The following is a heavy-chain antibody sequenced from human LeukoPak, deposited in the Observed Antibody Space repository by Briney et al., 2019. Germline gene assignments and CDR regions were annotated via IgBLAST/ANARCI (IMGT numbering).Heavy chain of an antibody. Sequence: PGGSLRLSCVDSGVTFSNYWMNWVRQAPGKGLEWVANINQDGSEKYYVDSVKGRFTISRDNAKKSLYLQMDSLRAQDTAVYYCARDRGFSSDQWGQGTLVTVSS. CDR1: GVTFSNYW. D-gene: IGHD3-3*02. CDR3: ARDRGFSSDQ. V-gene: IGHV3-7*01. J-gene: IGHJ5*02. CDR2: INQDGSEK.